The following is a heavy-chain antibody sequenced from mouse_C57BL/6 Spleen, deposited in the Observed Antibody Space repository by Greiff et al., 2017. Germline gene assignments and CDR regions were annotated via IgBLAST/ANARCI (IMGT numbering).Heavy chain of an antibody. V-gene: IGHV1-82*01. CDR2: IYPGDGDT. D-gene: IGHD2-1*01. J-gene: IGHJ3*01. CDR1: GYAFSSSW. Sequence: QVQLQQSGPELVKPGASVKISCKASGYAFSSSWMNWVKQRPGKGIEWIGRIYPGDGDTNYNGKFKGKATLTADKSSSTAYMQLISLTSEDSAVFFCAREGAIYDGNPNFAYWGQGTLVTVSA. CDR3: AREGAIYDGNPNFAY.